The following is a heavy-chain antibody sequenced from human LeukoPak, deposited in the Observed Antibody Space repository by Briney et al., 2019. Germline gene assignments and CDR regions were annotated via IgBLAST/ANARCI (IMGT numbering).Heavy chain of an antibody. D-gene: IGHD1-26*01. V-gene: IGHV3-7*01. CDR1: GFTFSSYW. CDR3: ARNSGTNP. J-gene: IGHJ1*01. CDR2: IKQDGSEK. Sequence: GWSLRLSCGASGFTFSSYWMSWVRQAPGKGLEWVANIKQDGSEKYYVDSVKGRFTISRDNAKNSLYLQMNSLRAEDTAVYYCARNSGTNPWGQGTLVTVSS.